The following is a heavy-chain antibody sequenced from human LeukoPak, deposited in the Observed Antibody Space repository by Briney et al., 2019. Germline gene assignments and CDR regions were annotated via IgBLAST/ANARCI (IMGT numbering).Heavy chain of an antibody. CDR2: IIPIFGTA. Sequence: GASVKVSCKASGGTFSSYAISWVRQAPGQGLEWMGGIIPIFGTANYAQKFQGRVTITADESTSTAYMELSSLRSEDTAVYYCAMNLGYCSGGSCYYGYYWGQGTLVTVSS. CDR3: AMNLGYCSGGSCYYGYY. D-gene: IGHD2-15*01. J-gene: IGHJ4*02. CDR1: GGTFSSYA. V-gene: IGHV1-69*13.